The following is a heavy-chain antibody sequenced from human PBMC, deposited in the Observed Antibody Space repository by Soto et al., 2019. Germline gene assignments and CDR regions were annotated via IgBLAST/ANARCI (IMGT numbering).Heavy chain of an antibody. CDR3: ARGDIVTVPTIGGWLVH. CDR1: GGSISSGGYS. V-gene: IGHV4-30-2*06. Sequence: QLRLQESGSGLMKPSQTLSLTCAVAGGSISSGGYSWSWIRQSPGNGLEWIGNIYSSGGSYYTPSLRSRVTMSLSTSTNHFALTLTSLTAADTAVYYCARGDIVTVPTIGGWLVHWVRGDMVIVSS. CDR2: IYSSGGS. J-gene: IGHJ1*01. D-gene: IGHD5-12*01.